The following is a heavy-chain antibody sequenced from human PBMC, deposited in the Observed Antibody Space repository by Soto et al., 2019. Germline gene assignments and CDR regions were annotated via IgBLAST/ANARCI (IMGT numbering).Heavy chain of an antibody. CDR1: GGSISNYY. Sequence: QVQLQESGPGLVKPSETLSLTCTVSGGSISNYYWSWIRQPPGKGLQWIGYIFSSGSTNYNPSLKXRXTXXVNTTKTQYSLNLNSVPAADTAVYYCARQRRDFDYWGQGSLVTVSS. CDR3: ARQRRDFDY. J-gene: IGHJ4*02. V-gene: IGHV4-59*08. CDR2: IFSSGST.